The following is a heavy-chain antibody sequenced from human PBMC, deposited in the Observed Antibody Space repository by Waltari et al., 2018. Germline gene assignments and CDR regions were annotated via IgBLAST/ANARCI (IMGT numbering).Heavy chain of an antibody. D-gene: IGHD6-13*01. CDR2: ISWNSGNI. CDR1: GFIFGDSA. V-gene: IGHV3-9*01. J-gene: IGHJ6*02. CDR3: AKDIAAAGPDRCYYYYSGMDV. Sequence: EVQLVESGGGLVQPGRSLRLSCAASGFIFGDSAMHWVRQAPGKGLEWVSGISWNSGNIHYADSVKGRFTISRDNAKNSLYLQMNSLRAEDAALYYCAKDIAAAGPDRCYYYYSGMDVWGQGTTVTVSS.